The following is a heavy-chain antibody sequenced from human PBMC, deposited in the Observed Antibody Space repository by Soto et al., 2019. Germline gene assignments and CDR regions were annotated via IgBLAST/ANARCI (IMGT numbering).Heavy chain of an antibody. V-gene: IGHV3-33*01. CDR2: TWYDGSNK. CDR3: VRDTALGKTSPGF. Sequence: PGWSLRLSCAASGFTFNRHGMHWARQTPGKGLEWVAVTWYDGSNKYYSDSVKGRFTISRENARNTLYLHMYSLRADDTAVYYCVRDTALGKTSPGFWGKGTLVTVSS. J-gene: IGHJ1*01. D-gene: IGHD2-2*01. CDR1: GFTFNRHG.